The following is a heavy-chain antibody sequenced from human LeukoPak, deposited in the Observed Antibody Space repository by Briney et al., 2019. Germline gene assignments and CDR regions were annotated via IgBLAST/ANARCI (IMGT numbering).Heavy chain of an antibody. J-gene: IGHJ4*02. Sequence: ASVKVSCKASGYTFTCYYMHWVRQAPGQGLEWMGWINPNSGGTNYAQKFQGRVTMTRDTSVSTAYMELSRLRSDDTAVYYCARGSLPPPRGYSYGSLDYWGQGTLVTVSS. CDR1: GYTFTCYY. CDR2: INPNSGGT. V-gene: IGHV1-2*02. CDR3: ARGSLPPPRGYSYGSLDY. D-gene: IGHD5-18*01.